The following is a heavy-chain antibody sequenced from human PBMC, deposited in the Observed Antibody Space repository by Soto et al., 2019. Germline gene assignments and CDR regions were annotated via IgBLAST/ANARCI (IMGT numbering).Heavy chain of an antibody. CDR2: MNPNSGNT. CDR3: ARGREDQYYDFWSGTSYGMDV. J-gene: IGHJ6*02. Sequence: ASVKVSCKASGYTFTSYDINWVRQATGQGLEWMGWMNPNSGNTGYAQKFQGRVTMTRNTSISTAYMELSSLRSEDTAVYYCARGREDQYYDFWSGTSYGMDVWGQGTTVTVSS. V-gene: IGHV1-8*01. CDR1: GYTFTSYD. D-gene: IGHD3-3*01.